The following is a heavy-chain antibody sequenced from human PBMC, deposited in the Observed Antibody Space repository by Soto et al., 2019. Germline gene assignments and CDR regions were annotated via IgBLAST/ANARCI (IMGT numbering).Heavy chain of an antibody. V-gene: IGHV3-21*01. Sequence: GGSLRLSCAPSGFTFRDYTVNWVRQAPGKGLEWVSSISGSASFIYYADSVKGRFTISRDNDENSLYLQMDSLRDEDTAVYYCAKGLQDFDSWGQGXLVTVSS. CDR1: GFTFRDYT. CDR2: ISGSASFI. J-gene: IGHJ4*02. CDR3: AKGLQDFDS.